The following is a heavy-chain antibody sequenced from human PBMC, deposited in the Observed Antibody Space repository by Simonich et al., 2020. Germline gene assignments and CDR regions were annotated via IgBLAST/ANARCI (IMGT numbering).Heavy chain of an antibody. CDR1: GGSISSSSYY. CDR2: IYYSGMT. D-gene: IGHD6-13*01. J-gene: IGHJ3*02. Sequence: QLQLQESGPGLVKPSETLSLTCTVSGGSISSSSYYWGWIRQPPGKGLEWIGRIYYSGMTYYNPSLKSRVTISVDTSKNQFSLKLSSVTAADTAVYYCARHAGFAFDIWGQGTMVTVSS. V-gene: IGHV4-39*01. CDR3: ARHAGFAFDI.